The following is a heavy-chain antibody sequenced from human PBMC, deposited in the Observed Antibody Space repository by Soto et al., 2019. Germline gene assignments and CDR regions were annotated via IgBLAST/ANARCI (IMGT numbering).Heavy chain of an antibody. CDR1: GGTFSSYT. CDR3: ASQRWLQFGGFDY. V-gene: IGHV1-69*02. D-gene: IGHD3-10*01. J-gene: IGHJ4*02. CDR2: IIPILGIA. Sequence: QVQLVQSGAEVKKPGSSVKVSCKASGGTFSSYTISWVRQAPGQGHEWMGRIIPILGIANYAQKFQGRVTITADKSTSTAYMELSSLRSEDTAVYYCASQRWLQFGGFDYWGQGTLVTVSS.